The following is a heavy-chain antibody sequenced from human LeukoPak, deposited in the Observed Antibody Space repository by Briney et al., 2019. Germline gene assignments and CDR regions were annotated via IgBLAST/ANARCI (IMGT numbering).Heavy chain of an antibody. D-gene: IGHD3-22*01. Sequence: GGSLRLFCAASGFTFSSYGMHWVRQAPGKGLEWVAVISYDGSNKYYADSVKGRFTISRDNSKNTLYLQMNSLRAEDTAVYYCAKDHSAGYYYQNYYYYYGMDVWGQGTTVTVSS. V-gene: IGHV3-30*18. J-gene: IGHJ6*02. CDR2: ISYDGSNK. CDR3: AKDHSAGYYYQNYYYYYGMDV. CDR1: GFTFSSYG.